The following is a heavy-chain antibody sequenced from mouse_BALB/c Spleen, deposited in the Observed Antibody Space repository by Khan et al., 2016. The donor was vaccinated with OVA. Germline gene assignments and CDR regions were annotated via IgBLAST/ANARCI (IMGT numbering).Heavy chain of an antibody. CDR3: VRAGAYYRNDGWFAY. Sequence: QVQLKQSGAELARPGASVKMSCKTSGYTFTSYTIHWIKLRPGQGLEWIGYINPNIGDTNYNQKFKDKATLTADKSSTTVYMQLSSLTSDDSAIYNCVRAGAYYRNDGWFAYWGQGTLVTVSA. V-gene: IGHV1-4*01. CDR2: INPNIGDT. J-gene: IGHJ3*01. D-gene: IGHD2-14*01. CDR1: GYTFTSYT.